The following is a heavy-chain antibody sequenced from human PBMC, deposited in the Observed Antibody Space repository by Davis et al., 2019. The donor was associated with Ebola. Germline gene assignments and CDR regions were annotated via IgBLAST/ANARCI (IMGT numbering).Heavy chain of an antibody. Sequence: SETLSLTCAVPGGPFSRSNWWSCVRQPPGKGLEWIGEIYHSGSTNYNPSLKSRVTISVDTSKNQFSLKLSSVTAADTAVYYCARKGIWGSYHYWGQGTLVTVSS. J-gene: IGHJ4*02. V-gene: IGHV4-4*02. CDR1: GGPFSRSNW. CDR2: IYHSGST. D-gene: IGHD3-16*02. CDR3: ARKGIWGSYHY.